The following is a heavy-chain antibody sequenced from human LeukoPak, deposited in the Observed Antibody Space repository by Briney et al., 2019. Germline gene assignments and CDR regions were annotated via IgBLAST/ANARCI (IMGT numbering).Heavy chain of an antibody. J-gene: IGHJ4*02. CDR1: GFTFSNYW. Sequence: GGSLRLSCGASGFTFSNYWLHWVRQAPGKGLVWVSRVNADGSSTEYADSVKGRFTISRDNARNTVHLQMNRLTVEDTALYFCTRGGTGYGDFDYWGQGTLVTVSS. CDR3: TRGGTGYGDFDY. V-gene: IGHV3-74*01. D-gene: IGHD2-8*02. CDR2: VNADGSST.